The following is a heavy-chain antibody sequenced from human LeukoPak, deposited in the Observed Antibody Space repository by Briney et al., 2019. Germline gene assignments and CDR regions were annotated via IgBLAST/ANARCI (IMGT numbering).Heavy chain of an antibody. Sequence: GRSLRLSRAASGFTFSSYAMHWVRQAPGKGLEWVAVISYDGSNKYYADSVKGRFTISRDNSKNTLYLQMNSLRTEDTAVYYCARDLGWAFDYWGQGTLVIVSS. V-gene: IGHV3-30-3*01. D-gene: IGHD6-19*01. CDR2: ISYDGSNK. CDR3: ARDLGWAFDY. J-gene: IGHJ4*02. CDR1: GFTFSSYA.